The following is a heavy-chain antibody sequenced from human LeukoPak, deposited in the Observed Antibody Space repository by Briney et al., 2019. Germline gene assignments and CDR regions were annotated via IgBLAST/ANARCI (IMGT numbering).Heavy chain of an antibody. CDR2: IYHSGST. D-gene: IGHD2-15*01. V-gene: IGHV4-38-2*02. Sequence: SETLSLTCTVSGNSISSGYYWGWIRQPPGKGLEWIGSIYHSGSTYYNPSLKSRVTISVDTSKNQFSLKLSSVTAADTAVYYCAGYCSGGSCSPFDYWGQGTLVTVSS. CDR1: GNSISSGYY. CDR3: AGYCSGGSCSPFDY. J-gene: IGHJ4*02.